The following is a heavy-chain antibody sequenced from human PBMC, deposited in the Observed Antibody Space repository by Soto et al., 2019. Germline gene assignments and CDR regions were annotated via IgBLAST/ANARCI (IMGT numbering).Heavy chain of an antibody. CDR1: GGSISSSSYS. CDR3: ARLSGPGIYYYYYYMDV. D-gene: IGHD3-10*01. V-gene: IGHV4-39*01. CDR2: IYYSGST. Sequence: VSGGSISSSSYSWGWIRQPPGKGLEWIGSIYYSGSTYYNPSLKSRVTISVDTSKNQFSLKLSSVTAADTAVYYCARLSGPGIYYYYYYMDVWGKGTTVTVSS. J-gene: IGHJ6*03.